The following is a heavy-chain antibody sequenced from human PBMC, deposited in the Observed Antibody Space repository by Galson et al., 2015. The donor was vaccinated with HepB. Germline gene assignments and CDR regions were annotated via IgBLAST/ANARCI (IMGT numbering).Heavy chain of an antibody. CDR2: VYPGDSDT. CDR1: GYSFNSHW. CDR3: ARRGLGSAAIVNWFDP. V-gene: IGHV5-51*01. Sequence: QSGAEVKKPGESLKISCKGSGYSFNSHWIGWVRQMPGKGLEWMGIVYPGDSDTRYSPSFQGQVTISADKSISTAYLQWSSLKASDTAMYYCARRGLGSAAIVNWFDPWGQGTLVTVSS. D-gene: IGHD2-2*01. J-gene: IGHJ5*02.